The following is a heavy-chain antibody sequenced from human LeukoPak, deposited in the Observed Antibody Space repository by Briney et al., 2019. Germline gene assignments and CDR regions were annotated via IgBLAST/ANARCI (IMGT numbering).Heavy chain of an antibody. Sequence: SVTVSCKASGYTFTGYYMHWVRQAPGQGLEWMGWINPNSGGTNYAQKFQGRVTMTRDTSISTAYMELSRLRSDDTAVYYCARERTLTSCYDYWGQATLVTVSS. CDR3: ARERTLTSCYDY. J-gene: IGHJ4*01. D-gene: IGHD2-15*01. CDR2: INPNSGGT. CDR1: GYTFTGYY. V-gene: IGHV1-2*02.